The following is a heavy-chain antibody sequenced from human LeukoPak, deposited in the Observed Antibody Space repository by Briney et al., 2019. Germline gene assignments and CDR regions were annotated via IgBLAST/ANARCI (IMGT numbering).Heavy chain of an antibody. CDR2: ISSSSSTI. Sequence: GGSLRLSWAASGFTFSTFGMNWVRQAPAKGLEWVSYISSSSSTIYYADSVKGRFTISRDNAKNSLYLQMNSLRDEDTAVYYCASPQESGTTSFVGYWGQGTLVTVSS. CDR3: ASPQESGTTSFVGY. D-gene: IGHD2/OR15-2a*01. CDR1: GFTFSTFG. J-gene: IGHJ4*02. V-gene: IGHV3-48*02.